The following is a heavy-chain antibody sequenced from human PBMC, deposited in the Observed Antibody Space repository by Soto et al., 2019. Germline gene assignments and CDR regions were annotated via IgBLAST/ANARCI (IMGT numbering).Heavy chain of an antibody. CDR2: IYYSGST. CDR1: GGSISSYY. V-gene: IGHV4-59*01. Sequence: SETLSLTCTVSGGSISSYYWSWIRQPPGKGLEWIGYIYYSGSTNYNPSLKSRVTISVDTSKDQFSLKLSSVTAADTAVYYCARGTPTTVDPFYFDYWGQGTLVTVSS. J-gene: IGHJ4*02. CDR3: ARGTPTTVDPFYFDY. D-gene: IGHD4-17*01.